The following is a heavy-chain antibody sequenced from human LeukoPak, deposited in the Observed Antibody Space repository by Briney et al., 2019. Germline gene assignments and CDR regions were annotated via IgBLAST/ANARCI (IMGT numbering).Heavy chain of an antibody. V-gene: IGHV4-59*01. CDR2: MYNSGST. CDR3: ARGIESYGDYGY. CDR1: GGSISSYY. Sequence: PSETLSLTCTVSGGSISSYYWSWIRQPPGKGLEWIAYMYNSGSTNYNPSLKSRVTISIDTSKNQFSLKLSSLTAADTAIYYCARGIESYGDYGYWGQGILVTVSS. J-gene: IGHJ4*02. D-gene: IGHD4-17*01.